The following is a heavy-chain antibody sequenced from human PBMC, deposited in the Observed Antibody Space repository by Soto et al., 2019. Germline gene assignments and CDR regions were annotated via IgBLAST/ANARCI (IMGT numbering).Heavy chain of an antibody. D-gene: IGHD6-13*01. V-gene: IGHV3-43*01. Sequence: GGSLRLSCAASGFTFDDYTMHWVRQAPGKGLEWVSLISWDGGSTYYADSVKGRFTISRDNSKNSLYLQMNSLRTEDTALYYCAKDMVWGASSSWNHYYYGMDVWGQGTTVTVSS. CDR3: AKDMVWGASSSWNHYYYGMDV. CDR1: GFTFDDYT. CDR2: ISWDGGST. J-gene: IGHJ6*02.